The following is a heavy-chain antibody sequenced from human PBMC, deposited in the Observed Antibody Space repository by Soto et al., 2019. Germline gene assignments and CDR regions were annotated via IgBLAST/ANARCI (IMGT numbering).Heavy chain of an antibody. J-gene: IGHJ4*02. CDR1: GGSISSYY. Sequence: QVQLQESGPGLVKPSETLSLTCTVSGGSISSYYWSWMRQPPGKGLEWIGYIYYSGSTNYNPSLKSRVTISVDTSKNQFSLKLSSVTAADTAVYYCARHWGFWADYWGQGTLVTVFS. CDR3: ARHWGFWADY. CDR2: IYYSGST. V-gene: IGHV4-59*08. D-gene: IGHD3-16*01.